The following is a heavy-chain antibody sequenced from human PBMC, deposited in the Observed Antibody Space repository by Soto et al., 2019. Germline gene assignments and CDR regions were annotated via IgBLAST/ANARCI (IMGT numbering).Heavy chain of an antibody. CDR2: INPSGGST. Sequence: ASVKVSCKASGYTFTSYYMHWVRQAPGQGLEWMGIINPSGGSTSYAQKFQGRVTMTRDMSKNQFSLRLSSATAADTAVYYCAGSLLDEDFWGQGTLVTVSS. D-gene: IGHD3-3*01. V-gene: IGHV1-46*01. CDR3: AGSLLDEDF. J-gene: IGHJ4*02. CDR1: GYTFTSYY.